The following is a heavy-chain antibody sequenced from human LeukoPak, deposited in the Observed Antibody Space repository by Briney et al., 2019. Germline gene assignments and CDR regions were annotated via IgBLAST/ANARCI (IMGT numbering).Heavy chain of an antibody. CDR2: IYYSGST. CDR3: ARGGGGSYPDY. V-gene: IGHV4-39*07. Sequence: SETLSLTCTVSGGSISSSSYYWGWIRQPPGKGLEWIGSIYYSGSTYYNPSLKSRVTISVDTSKNQFSLKLSSGTAADTAVYYCARGGGGSYPDYWGQGTLVTVSS. J-gene: IGHJ4*02. CDR1: GGSISSSSYY. D-gene: IGHD3-16*02.